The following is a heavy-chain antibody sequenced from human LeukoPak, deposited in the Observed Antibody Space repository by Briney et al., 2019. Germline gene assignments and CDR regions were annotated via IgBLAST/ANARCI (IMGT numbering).Heavy chain of an antibody. CDR1: GYTFTGYY. Sequence: GASVKVSCKASGYTFTGYYMHWVRQAPGQGLEWMGWINPNSGGTNYAQKFQGRVTMTRDTSISTAYMELSRLRSDDTAVYYCARKERGDTYYYDRSGHADHWGQGTLVTVSS. CDR3: ARKERGDTYYYDRSGHADH. J-gene: IGHJ4*02. V-gene: IGHV1-2*02. CDR2: INPNSGGT. D-gene: IGHD3-22*01.